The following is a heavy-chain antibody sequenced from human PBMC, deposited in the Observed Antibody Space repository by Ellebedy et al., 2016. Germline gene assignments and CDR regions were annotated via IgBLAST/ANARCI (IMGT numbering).Heavy chain of an antibody. D-gene: IGHD2-21*02. CDR2: INPNSGGT. CDR3: ARRASCGGDCRRGEVDN. Sequence: ASVKVSXXASGYTLSTYYMHWVRQAPGQGLEWMGWINPNSGGTNYAQKFQGRVTMTKDTSITTAYMELSSLRSDDAAVYYCARRASCGGDCRRGEVDNWGQGTLVTVSS. CDR1: GYTLSTYY. V-gene: IGHV1-2*02. J-gene: IGHJ4*02.